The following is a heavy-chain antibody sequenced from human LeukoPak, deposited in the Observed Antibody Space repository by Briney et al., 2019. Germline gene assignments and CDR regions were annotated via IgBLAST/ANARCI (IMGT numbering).Heavy chain of an antibody. CDR2: ISDGSSTI. Sequence: QTGGSLRLSCAASGFTFSNYNLNWVRQAPGKGLEWVSYISDGSSTIYYADSVRGRFTISRDNAKNSLYLQMNSLRAEDTAVYYCAKDQYYDSAWSCDYWGQGTLVTVSS. D-gene: IGHD3-22*01. CDR1: GFTFSNYN. J-gene: IGHJ4*02. V-gene: IGHV3-48*01. CDR3: AKDQYYDSAWSCDY.